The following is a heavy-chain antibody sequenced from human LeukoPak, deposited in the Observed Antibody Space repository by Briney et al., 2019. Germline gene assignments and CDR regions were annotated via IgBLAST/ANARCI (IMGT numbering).Heavy chain of an antibody. Sequence: GRSLRPSCAPSRFTLSNYEMNWVRQAPRKGLAWVSYITGSGDTIYYAHSAKGRFTISRANAKHSLYLQMNSLRAENTAVYYCARDGIPARPSSLDSSRQGVLAPVSA. CDR3: ARDGIPARPSSLDS. CDR2: ITGSGDTI. V-gene: IGHV3-48*03. CDR1: RFTLSNYE. J-gene: IGHJ4*02. D-gene: IGHD6-6*01.